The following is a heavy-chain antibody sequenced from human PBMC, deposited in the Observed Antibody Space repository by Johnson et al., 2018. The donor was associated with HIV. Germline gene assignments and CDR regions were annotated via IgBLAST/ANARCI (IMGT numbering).Heavy chain of an antibody. CDR1: GFIVSNNY. Sequence: MQLVESGGGLIQAGGSLRLSCSASGFIVSNNYMSWIRQAPGKGLEWVSSISGGSTYYADSRKGRFTISRDNSKNTLYLQMNSLRAEDTAVYYCAKEGSSGWYFGDAFDIWGQGTMVTVSS. CDR3: AKEGSSGWYFGDAFDI. CDR2: ISGGST. J-gene: IGHJ3*02. D-gene: IGHD6-19*01. V-gene: IGHV3-53*01.